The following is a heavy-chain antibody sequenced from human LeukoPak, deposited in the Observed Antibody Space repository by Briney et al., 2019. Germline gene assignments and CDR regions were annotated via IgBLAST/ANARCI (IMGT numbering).Heavy chain of an antibody. CDR1: GGSISSYY. J-gene: IGHJ4*02. Sequence: TSETLSLTCTVSGGSISSYYWSWIRQPAGKGLEWIGYIYYSGSTNYNPSLKSRVTISVDTSKNQFSLKLSSVTAADTAVYYCARHRVPRSGWYGDFDYWGQGTLVTVSS. V-gene: IGHV4-59*08. CDR3: ARHRVPRSGWYGDFDY. CDR2: IYYSGST. D-gene: IGHD6-19*01.